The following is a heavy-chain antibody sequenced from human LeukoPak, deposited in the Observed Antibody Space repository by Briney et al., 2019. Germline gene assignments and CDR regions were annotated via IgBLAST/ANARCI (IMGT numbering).Heavy chain of an antibody. CDR1: GFTFSSYW. CDR3: AKDIGDRYSSGPDYYYGMDV. CDR2: INSDGSRT. D-gene: IGHD6-19*01. V-gene: IGHV3-74*01. J-gene: IGHJ6*02. Sequence: GGSLRLSCAASGFTFSSYWLHWVRQTPGKGLAWVSRINSDGSRTNYADSVKGRFASSRDNAKNTLYLQMNSLRAEDTALYYCAKDIGDRYSSGPDYYYGMDVWGQGTTVTVSS.